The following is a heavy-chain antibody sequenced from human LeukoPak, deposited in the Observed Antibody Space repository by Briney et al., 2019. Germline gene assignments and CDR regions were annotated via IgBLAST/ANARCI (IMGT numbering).Heavy chain of an antibody. D-gene: IGHD3-22*01. J-gene: IGHJ4*02. V-gene: IGHV5-51*01. Sequence: GESLKISCKGSGYFFANYWITWVRQMPGKGLEWMGTIYPGDSNIRYSPSFQGQVTISADKSISTAYLQWSSLKTSDTAMYYCVRRASYYDGLDYWGQGTLVTVSS. CDR2: IYPGDSNI. CDR1: GYFFANYW. CDR3: VRRASYYDGLDY.